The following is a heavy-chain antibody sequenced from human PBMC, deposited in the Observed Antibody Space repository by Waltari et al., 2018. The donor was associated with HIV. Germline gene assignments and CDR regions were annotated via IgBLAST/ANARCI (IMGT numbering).Heavy chain of an antibody. CDR1: GGPISSGGYY. CDR3: ARDRYMTTVTTYYYYGMDV. D-gene: IGHD4-17*01. CDR2: IYYSGST. Sequence: QVQLQESGPGLVKPSQTLSLTCTVSGGPISSGGYYWSWIRQHPGKGLEWIGYIYYSGSTYYNPSLKSRVTISVDTSKNQFSLKLSSVTAADTAVYYCARDRYMTTVTTYYYYGMDVWGQGTTVTVSS. J-gene: IGHJ6*02. V-gene: IGHV4-31*03.